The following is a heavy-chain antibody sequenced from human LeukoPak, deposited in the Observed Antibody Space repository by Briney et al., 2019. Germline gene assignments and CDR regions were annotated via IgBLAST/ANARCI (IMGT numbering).Heavy chain of an antibody. CDR3: TRAVAGHPG. CDR1: VVPFSIYY. V-gene: IGHV4-34*01. Sequence: SETLSLTCAVSVVPFSIYYWSGVRQSPTKGLEWIGEINHSGYTNYNPSLKSRVTISIDTSKNQFSLMVTSMTAADTGVYYCTRAVAGHPGWGEGTLVTVSS. D-gene: IGHD6-19*01. J-gene: IGHJ4*02. CDR2: INHSGYT.